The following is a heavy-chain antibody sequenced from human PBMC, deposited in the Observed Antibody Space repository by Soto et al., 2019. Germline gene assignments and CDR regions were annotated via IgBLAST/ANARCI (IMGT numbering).Heavy chain of an antibody. CDR3: ARSYYYDSSGYYAQMAFDI. V-gene: IGHV5-51*01. CDR1: GYSFTSYW. D-gene: IGHD3-22*01. CDR2: IYPGDSDT. Sequence: PGESLKISCKGSGYSFTSYWIGWVRQMPGKGLEWMGIIYPGDSDTRYSPSFQGQVTISADKSVSTAYLQWSSLKASDTAMYYCARSYYYDSSGYYAQMAFDIWGQGTMVTVSS. J-gene: IGHJ3*02.